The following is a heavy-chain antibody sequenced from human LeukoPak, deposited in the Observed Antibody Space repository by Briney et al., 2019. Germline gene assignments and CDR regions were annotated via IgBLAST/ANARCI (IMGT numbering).Heavy chain of an antibody. D-gene: IGHD6-13*01. V-gene: IGHV1-2*02. J-gene: IGHJ6*03. CDR1: GYTFTGYY. CDR2: INPSSGGA. CDR3: ARSSPPTYYHFYYYMDV. Sequence: ASVKVSCKASGYTFTGYYLHWVRQAPGQGLEWMGWINPSSGGAKYAQNFQGRVIITTDTSISTAYMELSSLTSDDTAVYYCARSSPPTYYHFYYYMDVWGKGSTVTVSS.